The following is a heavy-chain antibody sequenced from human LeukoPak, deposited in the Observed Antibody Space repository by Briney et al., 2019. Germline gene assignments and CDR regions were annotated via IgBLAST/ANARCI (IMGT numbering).Heavy chain of an antibody. J-gene: IGHJ4*02. V-gene: IGHV3-30*18. CDR3: GKGPGYSVYDNPPHN. CDR1: GFTFSSYG. Sequence: GRSLRLSCVASGFTFSSYGMHWVRQAPGKGLEWVAVTSDDGTTKHYGDSVKGRFTISRDNSKNTLYLQMNSLRPDDTAVYYCGKGPGYSVYDNPPHNWGQGTLVTVSS. CDR2: TSDDGTTK. D-gene: IGHD5/OR15-5a*01.